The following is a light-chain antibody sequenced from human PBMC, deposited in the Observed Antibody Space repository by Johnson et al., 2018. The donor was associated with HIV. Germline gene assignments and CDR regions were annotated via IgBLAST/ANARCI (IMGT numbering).Light chain of an antibody. V-gene: IGLV1-51*02. CDR1: SSNIGDNY. J-gene: IGLJ1*01. Sequence: QSVLTQPPSVSAAPGQKVSISCSGSSSNIGDNYVSWYQQVPGTAPKLLIYEDTKRPSGIPDRFSGSKSGTSATLAITGLQTWDEADSYCETWDNCLNGGHVLGTGTKVIV. CDR3: ETWDNCLNGGHV. CDR2: EDT.